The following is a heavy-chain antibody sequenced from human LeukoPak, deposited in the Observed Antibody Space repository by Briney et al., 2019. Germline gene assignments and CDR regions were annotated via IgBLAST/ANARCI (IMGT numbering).Heavy chain of an antibody. CDR3: ARACGDCYSHAFDI. J-gene: IGHJ3*02. V-gene: IGHV1-69*04. Sequence: GASVKVSCKASGGTFTSYAISWVRQAPAQGLEWMGRIIPILGIANYAQKFQGRVTITADKSTSTAYMELSSLRSEDTAVYYCARACGDCYSHAFDIWGQGTMVTVSS. D-gene: IGHD2-21*02. CDR2: IIPILGIA. CDR1: GGTFTSYA.